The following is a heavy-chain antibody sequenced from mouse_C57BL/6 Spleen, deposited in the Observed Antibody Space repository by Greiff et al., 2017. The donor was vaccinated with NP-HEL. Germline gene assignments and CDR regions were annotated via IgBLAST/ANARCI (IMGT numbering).Heavy chain of an antibody. CDR1: GYTFTDYE. Sequence: QVHVKQSGAELVRPGASVTLSCKASGYTFTDYEMHWVKQTPVHGLEWIGAIDPETGGTAYNQKFKGKAILTADKSSSTAYMELRSLTSEDSAVYYCTRGGSARGYFDVWGTGTTVTVSS. J-gene: IGHJ1*03. CDR2: IDPETGGT. CDR3: TRGGSARGYFDV. V-gene: IGHV1-15*01.